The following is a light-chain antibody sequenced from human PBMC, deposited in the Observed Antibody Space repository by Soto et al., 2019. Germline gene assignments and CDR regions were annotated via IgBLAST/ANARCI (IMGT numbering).Light chain of an antibody. CDR1: QSLVYSDGNTY. J-gene: IGKJ3*01. CDR2: KVS. V-gene: IGKV2-30*01. Sequence: DVVMTQSPLSLPVTLGQPASISCRSSQSLVYSDGNTYLSWFQQRPGQSPRRLIYKVSNRDSGVPDRFSGSGSGTDFTLKISRVEAEDVGVYYCMQGTHWPPEFTFGPGTKVDIK. CDR3: MQGTHWPPEFT.